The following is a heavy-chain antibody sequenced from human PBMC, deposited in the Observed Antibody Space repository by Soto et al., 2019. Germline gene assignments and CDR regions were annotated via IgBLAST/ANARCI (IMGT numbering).Heavy chain of an antibody. CDR2: IYSGGSI. CDR3: ARDRVFYGMDV. Sequence: PGGSLRLSCAASGFTFSTYWMSWVRQAPGKGLEWVSHIYSGGSIYYADSVKGRFTIPRDNSRNTVYLQMNTLRAEDTAVYYCARDRVFYGMDVWGQGTTVTVSS. D-gene: IGHD3-10*01. V-gene: IGHV3-53*01. CDR1: GFTFSTYW. J-gene: IGHJ6*02.